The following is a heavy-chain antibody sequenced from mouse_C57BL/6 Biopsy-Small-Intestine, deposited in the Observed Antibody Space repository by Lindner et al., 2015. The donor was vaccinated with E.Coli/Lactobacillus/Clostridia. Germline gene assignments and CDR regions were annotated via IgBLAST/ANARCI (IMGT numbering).Heavy chain of an antibody. J-gene: IGHJ1*03. D-gene: IGHD1-1*01. V-gene: IGHV1-82*01. CDR1: GYAFSSSW. CDR2: IYPRSGNT. CDR3: ASPGTTVDYWYFDV. Sequence: VQLQESGPELVKPGASVKISCKASGYAFSSSWMNWVKQRPGKGLEWIGEIYPRSGNTYYNEKFKGKATLTADKSSSTAYMELRSLTSEDSAVYFCASPGTTVDYWYFDVWGTGTTVTVSS.